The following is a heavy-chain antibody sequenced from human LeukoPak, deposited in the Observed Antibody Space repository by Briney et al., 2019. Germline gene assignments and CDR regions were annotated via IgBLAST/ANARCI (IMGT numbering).Heavy chain of an antibody. Sequence: GGSLRLSCVVSGFTFSSYGMHWVRQAPGKGLEWVAVISYEGSNKYYAESVKGRFTLSRDNSENTLYLQMNSLRDEDTAVYYCAKGLKATGPHAFDFWGQGTMVTVSS. CDR3: AKGLKATGPHAFDF. CDR1: GFTFSSYG. J-gene: IGHJ3*01. CDR2: ISYEGSNK. D-gene: IGHD1-14*01. V-gene: IGHV3-30*18.